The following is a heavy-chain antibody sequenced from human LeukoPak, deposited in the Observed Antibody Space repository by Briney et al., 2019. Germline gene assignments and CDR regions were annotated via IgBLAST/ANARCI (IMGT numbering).Heavy chain of an antibody. CDR3: RGDSSGYYSDYGMDV. Sequence: PGGSLRLSCAASGFTFSSYAMSWVRQAPGKGLEWVSFIRSKAYGGTTEYAASVKGIFTISRDDSKSIAYLQMNSLKTEDTAVYYCRGDSSGYYSDYGMDVWGQGTTVTVSS. D-gene: IGHD3-22*01. CDR2: IRSKAYGGTT. J-gene: IGHJ6*02. V-gene: IGHV3-49*04. CDR1: GFTFSSYA.